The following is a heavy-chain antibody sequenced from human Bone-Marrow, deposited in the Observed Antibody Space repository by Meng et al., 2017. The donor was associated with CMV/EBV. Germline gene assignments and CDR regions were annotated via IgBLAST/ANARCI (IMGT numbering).Heavy chain of an antibody. CDR3: AGMDVWSGYYGDY. V-gene: IGHV4-39*01. CDR2: IYYSGST. D-gene: IGHD3-3*01. J-gene: IGHJ4*02. Sequence: SETLSLTCTVSGGSISSSSYYWGWIRQPPGKRLEWIGSIYYSGSTYYNPSLKSRFTISVDTSQNQCPLKLSSVTAADTAVYYCAGMDVWSGYYGDYWGQGTLVTVSS. CDR1: GGSISSSSYY.